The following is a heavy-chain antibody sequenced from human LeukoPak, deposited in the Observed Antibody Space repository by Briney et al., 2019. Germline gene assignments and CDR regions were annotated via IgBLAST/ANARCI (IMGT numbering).Heavy chain of an antibody. CDR2: ISSSSTI. V-gene: IGHV3-48*01. CDR1: GFTFSSYS. J-gene: IGHJ6*02. D-gene: IGHD3-3*01. CDR3: ARERAYDFWSGYYYYYYGMDV. Sequence: GGSLRLSCAASGFTFSSYSMNWVRQAPGKGLEWVSYISSSSTIYYADSVKGRFTISRDNAKNSLYLQMNSLRAEDTAVYYCARERAYDFWSGYYYYYYGMDVWGQGTTVTVSS.